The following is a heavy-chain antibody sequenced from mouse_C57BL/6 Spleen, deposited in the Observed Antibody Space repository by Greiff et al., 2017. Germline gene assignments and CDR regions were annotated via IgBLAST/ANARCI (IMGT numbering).Heavy chain of an antibody. CDR2: IHPNSGST. J-gene: IGHJ4*01. Sequence: QVQLQQPGAELVKPGASVKLSCKASGYTFTSYWMHWVKQRPGQGLEWIGMIHPNSGSTNYNEKFKSKATLTVDKSSSTAYMQLSSLTSEDSAVYYCARYDDYDYYYAMDYWGQGTSVTVSS. D-gene: IGHD2-4*01. CDR3: ARYDDYDYYYAMDY. CDR1: GYTFTSYW. V-gene: IGHV1-64*01.